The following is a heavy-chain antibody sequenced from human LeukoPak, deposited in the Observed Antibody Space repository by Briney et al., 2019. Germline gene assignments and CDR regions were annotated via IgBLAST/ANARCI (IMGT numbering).Heavy chain of an antibody. D-gene: IGHD4-17*01. CDR2: IYSGGST. J-gene: IGHJ4*02. Sequence: PGGSLRLSCAASGFTVSSNYMSWVRQAPGKGLEWVSVIYSGGSTDYADSVKGRFTISRDNSKNTLSLQMNSLRAEDTAMYYCARARTRHDYGDYVGYFDDWGQGTLVTVSS. CDR3: ARARTRHDYGDYVGYFDD. V-gene: IGHV3-53*01. CDR1: GFTVSSNY.